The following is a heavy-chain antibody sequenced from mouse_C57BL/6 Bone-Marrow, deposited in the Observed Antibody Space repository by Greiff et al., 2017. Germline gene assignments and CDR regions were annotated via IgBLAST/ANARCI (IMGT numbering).Heavy chain of an antibody. Sequence: GQGLEWIGAIYPGNSDTSYNQKFKGKAKLTAVTSASTAYMELSSLTNEDSAVYSCTRSNGPYYFDYWGQGTTLTVSS. CDR2: IYPGNSDT. V-gene: IGHV1-5*01. J-gene: IGHJ2*01. D-gene: IGHD3-1*01. CDR3: TRSNGPYYFDY.